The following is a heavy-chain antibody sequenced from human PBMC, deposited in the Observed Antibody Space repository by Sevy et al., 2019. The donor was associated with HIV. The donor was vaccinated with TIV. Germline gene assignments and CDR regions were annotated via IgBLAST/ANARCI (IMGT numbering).Heavy chain of an antibody. V-gene: IGHV1-18*01. CDR2: ISAYNGNT. D-gene: IGHD3-22*01. Sequence: ASVKVSCKASGYTFTSYGISWVRQAPGQGLEWMGWISAYNGNTNYAPKLQGRVTMTTDTSTSTAYMELRSLRSDDTAVYYCAREGGPYYYDSSGYEYYFDYWGQGTLVTVSS. CDR3: AREGGPYYYDSSGYEYYFDY. CDR1: GYTFTSYG. J-gene: IGHJ4*02.